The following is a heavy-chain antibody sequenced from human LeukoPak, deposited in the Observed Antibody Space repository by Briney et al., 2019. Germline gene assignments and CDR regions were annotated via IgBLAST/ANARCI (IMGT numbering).Heavy chain of an antibody. CDR3: ARGGPGRSLTIVPERTKYYMDV. CDR1: GFTLSSYW. Sequence: GGSLRLSCAASGFTLSSYWMHRVRQAPGKGLVWVSRINSDGSSTSYADSVKGRFTISRDNAKNTLYLQMNSLRAEDTAVYYCARGGPGRSLTIVPERTKYYMDVWGKGATVTVSS. D-gene: IGHD1-26*01. CDR2: INSDGSST. V-gene: IGHV3-74*01. J-gene: IGHJ6*03.